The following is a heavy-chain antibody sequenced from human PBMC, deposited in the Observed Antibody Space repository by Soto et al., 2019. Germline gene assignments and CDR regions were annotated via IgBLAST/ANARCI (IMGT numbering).Heavy chain of an antibody. D-gene: IGHD3-9*01. V-gene: IGHV1-69*13. CDR2: IIPIFGTA. CDR1: GGTFSSYA. J-gene: IGHJ4*02. Sequence: SVKVSCKASGGTFSSYAISWVRQAPGQGLEWMGGIIPIFGTANYAQKFQGRVTITADESTSTAYMELSSLRSEDTAVYYCARGALLRYFDLGYWGQGTLVTVSS. CDR3: ARGALLRYFDLGY.